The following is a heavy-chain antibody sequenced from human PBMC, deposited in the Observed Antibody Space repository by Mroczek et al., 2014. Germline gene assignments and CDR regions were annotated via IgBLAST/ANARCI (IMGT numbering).Heavy chain of an antibody. Sequence: QVQLVESGGGVVQPGRSLRLSCAASGFTFSSYGMHWVRQAPGKGLEWVAVIWYDGSNKYYADSVKGRFTISRGNSKNTLYLQMNSLRAEDTAVYYCARGSSGSYGEWAFDIWGQGTMVTVSS. D-gene: IGHD1-26*01. CDR2: IWYDGSNK. V-gene: IGHV3-33*01. CDR3: ARGSSGSYGEWAFDI. J-gene: IGHJ3*02. CDR1: GFTFSSYG.